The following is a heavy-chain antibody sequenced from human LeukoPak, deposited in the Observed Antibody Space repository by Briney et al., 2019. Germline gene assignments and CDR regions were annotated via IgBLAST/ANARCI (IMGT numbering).Heavy chain of an antibody. J-gene: IGHJ5*02. CDR3: ARRRGYSGYERGWFDP. Sequence: SETLSLTCAVYGGSFSGYYWSWIRQPPGKGLEWIGEINHSGSTNYNPSLKSRVTISVDTSKNQFSLKLSSVTAADTAVYYCARRRGYSGYERGWFDPWGQGTLVTVSS. V-gene: IGHV4-34*01. D-gene: IGHD5-12*01. CDR1: GGSFSGYY. CDR2: INHSGST.